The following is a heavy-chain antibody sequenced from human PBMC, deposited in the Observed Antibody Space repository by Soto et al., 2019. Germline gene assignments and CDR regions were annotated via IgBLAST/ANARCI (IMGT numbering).Heavy chain of an antibody. CDR2: IYYSGST. V-gene: IGHV4-59*01. J-gene: IGHJ4*02. D-gene: IGHD4-17*01. CDR3: ARRYGASFDY. Sequence: SETLSLTCTVSGGSISSYYWSWIRQPPGKGLGWIGYIYYSGSTNYNPSLKSRVTISVDTSKNQFSLKLSSVTAADTAVYYCARRYGASFDYWAQGTQVTVSS. CDR1: GGSISSYY.